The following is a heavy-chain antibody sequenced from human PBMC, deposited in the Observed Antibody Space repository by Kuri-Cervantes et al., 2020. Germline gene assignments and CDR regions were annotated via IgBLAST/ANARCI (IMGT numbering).Heavy chain of an antibody. D-gene: IGHD3-10*01. CDR2: INVDGSST. J-gene: IGHJ6*02. CDR3: ARDKGIRLLWFGESIGMDV. V-gene: IGHV3-74*01. Sequence: GESLKISCAASGFTFSNYWMHWVRQPPGKGLVWVSRINVDGSSTSYADSVKGRFTISRDNAKNTLYLQMNSLRDEDTAVYYCARDKGIRLLWFGESIGMDVWGQGTTVTVSS. CDR1: GFTFSNYW.